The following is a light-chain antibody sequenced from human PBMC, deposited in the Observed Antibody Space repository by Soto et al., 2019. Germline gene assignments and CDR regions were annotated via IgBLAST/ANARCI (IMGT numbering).Light chain of an antibody. Sequence: NQMTQSPSTLSGSVGDRVTITCRASQTISSWLAWYQQKPGKAPKLLIYKASTLKSGVPSRFSGSGSGTEFTLTISSLQPDDFATYYCQHYSSYSEAFGQGTKVDI. V-gene: IGKV1-5*03. J-gene: IGKJ1*01. CDR1: QTISSW. CDR3: QHYSSYSEA. CDR2: KAS.